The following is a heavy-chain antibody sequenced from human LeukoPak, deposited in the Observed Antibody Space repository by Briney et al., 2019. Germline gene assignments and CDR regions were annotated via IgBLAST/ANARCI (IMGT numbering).Heavy chain of an antibody. V-gene: IGHV3-15*01. CDR2: IKSKSDGVQT. J-gene: IGHJ4*02. CDR1: GFTFSNAR. CDR3: TTGVEGYSYGYSDY. D-gene: IGHD5-18*01. Sequence: GGSLRLSCAASGFTFSNARMSWVRQAPGKGLEGVGRIKSKSDGVQTDYAAPVKGRFTISRDDSKNTLYLQMNSLKAEDTAVYYCTTGVEGYSYGYSDYWGQGTLVTVSS.